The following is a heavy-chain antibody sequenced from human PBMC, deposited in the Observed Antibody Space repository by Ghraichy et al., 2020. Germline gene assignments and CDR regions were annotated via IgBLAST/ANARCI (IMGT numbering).Heavy chain of an antibody. CDR1: GGSISSYY. D-gene: IGHD7-27*01. CDR3: ARRGTGDYYFDY. CDR2: IYYSGST. V-gene: IGHV4-59*01. J-gene: IGHJ4*02. Sequence: SETLSLTCTVSGGSISSYYWSWIRQPPGKGLEWIGYIYYSGSTNYNPSLKSRVTISVDTSKNQFSLKLSSVTAADTAVYYCARRGTGDYYFDYWGQGTLVTVSS.